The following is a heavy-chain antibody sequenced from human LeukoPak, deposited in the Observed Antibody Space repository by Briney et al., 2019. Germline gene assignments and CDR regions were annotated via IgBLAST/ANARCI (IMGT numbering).Heavy chain of an antibody. CDR3: ARGRIADNYYYGMGV. CDR2: NNPNSGGT. V-gene: IGHV1-2*04. D-gene: IGHD6-13*01. Sequence: ASVKVSCKASGYTFTGYYMHWVRQAPGQGLEWMGWNNPNSGGTNYAQKFQGWVTMTRDTSISTAYMELSRLRSDDTAVYYCARGRIADNYYYGMGVWGQGTTVTVSS. J-gene: IGHJ6*02. CDR1: GYTFTGYY.